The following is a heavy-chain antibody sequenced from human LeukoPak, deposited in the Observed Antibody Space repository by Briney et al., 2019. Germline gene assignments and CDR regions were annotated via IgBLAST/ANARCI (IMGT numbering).Heavy chain of an antibody. V-gene: IGHV3-74*01. CDR3: AREDYSDSSGPNAFDI. CDR1: GFTFSSFW. CDR2: INRDGSST. D-gene: IGHD3-22*01. J-gene: IGHJ3*02. Sequence: PGGSLRLSCAASGFTFSSFWMHWVRQAPGEGLVWVSRINRDGSSTTYADSVKGRFTISRDNSKNTLYLQMNGLRAEDTAVYYCAREDYSDSSGPNAFDIWGQGTLVTVSS.